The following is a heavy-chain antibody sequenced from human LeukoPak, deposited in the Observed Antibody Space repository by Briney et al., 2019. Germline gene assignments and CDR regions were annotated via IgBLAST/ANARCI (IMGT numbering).Heavy chain of an antibody. D-gene: IGHD3-22*01. J-gene: IGHJ2*01. Sequence: SETLSLTCAVHGESLNDYYWSWIRQSPGKGLEWIGEINHSGSTNYNPSLKSRVTISVDTSKNQFSLKLSSVTASDTAVYYCARVPDRSGYRFDLWGRGTLVTVSS. CDR2: INHSGST. CDR1: GESLNDYY. CDR3: ARVPDRSGYRFDL. V-gene: IGHV4-34*01.